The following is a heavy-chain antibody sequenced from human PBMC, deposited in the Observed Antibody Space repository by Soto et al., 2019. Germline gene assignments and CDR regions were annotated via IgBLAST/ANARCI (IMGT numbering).Heavy chain of an antibody. J-gene: IGHJ5*02. CDR3: AKDGGELPGGWFDP. V-gene: IGHV3-23*01. Sequence: EVQMLESGGGLVQPGESLRLICGASGFTFSNFAMNWVRQPPGKGLEWVSTISASGYGTYYADSVKGRFTISRDNSKNTLFLQMNSLRADDTAVYFCAKDGGELPGGWFDPWGQGTLVTVSS. CDR2: ISASGYGT. D-gene: IGHD1-26*01. CDR1: GFTFSNFA.